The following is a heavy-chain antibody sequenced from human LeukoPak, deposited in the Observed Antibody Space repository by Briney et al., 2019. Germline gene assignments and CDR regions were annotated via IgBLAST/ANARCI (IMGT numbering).Heavy chain of an antibody. D-gene: IGHD3-3*01. Sequence: SETLSLTCAVYGGSFSGYYWSWIRQPPGKGLEWIGEINHSGSTNYNPSLKSRVTISIDTSKNQLSLKLNSVTAADSAVYYRARGARLLGWFVVGRPPSAYCFDSWGLGTLVTVSS. CDR2: INHSGST. CDR3: ARGARLLGWFVVGRPPSAYCFDS. J-gene: IGHJ4*02. CDR1: GGSFSGYY. V-gene: IGHV4-34*01.